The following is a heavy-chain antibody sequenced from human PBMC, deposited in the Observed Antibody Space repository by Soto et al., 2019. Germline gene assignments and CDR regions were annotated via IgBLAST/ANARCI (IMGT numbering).Heavy chain of an antibody. CDR2: INPNTGGT. CDR3: AREENCSGGTCYSEYFHR. D-gene: IGHD2-15*01. CDR1: GFSLTGYY. V-gene: IGHV1-2*02. Sequence: ASVKVSCKASGFSLTGYYFHWIRAAPGQGLEWLGWINPNTGGTTYAQKFQGRVTLTWDASINTAYMELSSLRPDDTAMYYCAREENCSGGTCYSEYFHRWGEGTLVTVSS. J-gene: IGHJ1*01.